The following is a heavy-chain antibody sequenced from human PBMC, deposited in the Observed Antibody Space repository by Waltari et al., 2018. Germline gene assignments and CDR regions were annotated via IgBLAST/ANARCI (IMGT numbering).Heavy chain of an antibody. D-gene: IGHD3-9*01. CDR1: GYTFTSYA. V-gene: IGHV1-3*01. Sequence: QVQLVQSGAEVKKPGASVKVSCKAPGYTFTSYAMHWVRQAPGQGLEWMGWINAGNGNTKYAQKFQGRVTITRDTSASTAYMELSSLRSEDTAVYYCAREVRYFDWLLGYYGMDVWGQGTTVTGSS. CDR3: AREVRYFDWLLGYYGMDV. CDR2: INAGNGNT. J-gene: IGHJ6*02.